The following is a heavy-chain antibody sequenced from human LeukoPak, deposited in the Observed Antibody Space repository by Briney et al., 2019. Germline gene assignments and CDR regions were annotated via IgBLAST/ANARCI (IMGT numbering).Heavy chain of an antibody. CDR3: ARAAGTDYYYYGMDV. Sequence: GGSLRLSCAASGFTFSSYDMLWARHATGKGLEWVSAIGTAGYTYYPGSVKGRFTISRENAKNSLYLQMNSLRAGDTAVYYCARAAGTDYYYYGMDVWGQGTTVTVSS. J-gene: IGHJ6*02. CDR2: IGTAGYT. V-gene: IGHV3-13*01. CDR1: GFTFSSYD.